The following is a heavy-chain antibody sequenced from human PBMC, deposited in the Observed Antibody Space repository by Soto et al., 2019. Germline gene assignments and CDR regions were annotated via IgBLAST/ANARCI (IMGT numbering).Heavy chain of an antibody. CDR3: ARYRSSYVSNWFDP. Sequence: ASVKVSCKASGYTFTSYDINWVRQATGQGLEWMGWMNPNSGNTGYAQKFQGRVTMTRNTSISTAYMELSSLRSEDTAVYYCARYRSSYVSNWFDPWGQGTLVTVSS. J-gene: IGHJ5*02. CDR1: GYTFTSYD. D-gene: IGHD6-6*01. CDR2: MNPNSGNT. V-gene: IGHV1-8*01.